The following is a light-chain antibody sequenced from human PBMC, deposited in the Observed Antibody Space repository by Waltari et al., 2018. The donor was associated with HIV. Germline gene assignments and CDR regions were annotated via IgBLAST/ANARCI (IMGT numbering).Light chain of an antibody. Sequence: SYELTQPPSVSVSPGQTARITCSGDALPKQYAYGYQQKPGQAPVLVFYKYSARPSGIPERFSGSSSGTTVTLTISGVQAEDEADYYCQSADSSGTYVVFGGGTKLTVL. J-gene: IGLJ2*01. CDR1: ALPKQY. V-gene: IGLV3-25*03. CDR3: QSADSSGTYVV. CDR2: KYS.